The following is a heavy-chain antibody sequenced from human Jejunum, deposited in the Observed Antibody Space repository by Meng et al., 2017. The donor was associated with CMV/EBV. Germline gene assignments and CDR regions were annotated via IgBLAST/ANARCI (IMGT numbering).Heavy chain of an antibody. CDR3: VSCPSSRWFDP. Sequence: SCQPSGYTFRAYHFHWVRQAPGQGLEWMGRVNPNNGGTDYAQKFQGRVTMTRDTSISTVFMELTGLTSDDTAVYYCVSCPSSRWFDPWGQGTLVTVSS. V-gene: IGHV1-2*06. CDR1: GYTFRAYH. D-gene: IGHD2-15*01. CDR2: VNPNNGGT. J-gene: IGHJ5*02.